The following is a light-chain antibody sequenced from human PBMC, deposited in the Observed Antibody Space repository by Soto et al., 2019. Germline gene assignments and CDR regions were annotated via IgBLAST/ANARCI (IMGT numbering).Light chain of an antibody. CDR3: SSYAGSNNPPYV. V-gene: IGLV2-8*01. J-gene: IGLJ1*01. Sequence: QSALTQPPSASGSPGQSATISCTKTTSDFVGFNYVSWHQHHPGKAPKLILYEVNKRPSGVPDRFSGSKSGNTASLTVSGLQAEDEADYYCSSYAGSNNPPYVFGTGTKLTVL. CDR1: TSDFVGFNY. CDR2: EVN.